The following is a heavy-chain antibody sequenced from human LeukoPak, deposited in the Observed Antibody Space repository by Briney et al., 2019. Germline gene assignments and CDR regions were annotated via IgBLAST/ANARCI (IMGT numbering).Heavy chain of an antibody. CDR3: ARDGYYYDSSGFRVRLDAFDI. D-gene: IGHD3-22*01. Sequence: GGSLRLSCAASGFTFSSYGMHWVRQAPGKGLEWVAVIWYDGSNKYYADSVKGRFTISRDNSKNTLYLQMNSLRAEDTAVYYCARDGYYYDSSGFRVRLDAFDIWGQGTMVTVSS. V-gene: IGHV3-33*01. CDR2: IWYDGSNK. CDR1: GFTFSSYG. J-gene: IGHJ3*02.